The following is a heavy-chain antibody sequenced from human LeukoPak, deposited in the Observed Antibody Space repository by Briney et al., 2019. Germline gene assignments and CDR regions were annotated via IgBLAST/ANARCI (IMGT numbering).Heavy chain of an antibody. Sequence: GGSLRLSCAASGFTFSSYWMSWVRQAPGKGLEWVANIKQDGSEKYYVDSVKGRFTISRDNAKNSLYLQVNSLRAEDTAVYYCARDRFRAGGYYYGMDVWGQGSTVTVSS. CDR3: ARDRFRAGGYYYGMDV. CDR1: GFTFSSYW. CDR2: IKQDGSEK. J-gene: IGHJ6*02. V-gene: IGHV3-7*01. D-gene: IGHD6-19*01.